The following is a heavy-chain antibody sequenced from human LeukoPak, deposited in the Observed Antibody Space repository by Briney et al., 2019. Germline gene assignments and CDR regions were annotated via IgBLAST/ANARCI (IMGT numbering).Heavy chain of an antibody. Sequence: SETLSLTCTVSGGSMSSIYWSWSRQPPGKGLEWIGYIYYSGTTKYNPSLESRVTLSVDTSKNQFSLKLNSVTAADTAVYYCTRHRGSYFIYWGQGTLVTVSS. CDR2: IYYSGTT. V-gene: IGHV4-59*08. D-gene: IGHD1-26*01. CDR3: TRHRGSYFIY. J-gene: IGHJ4*02. CDR1: GGSMSSIY.